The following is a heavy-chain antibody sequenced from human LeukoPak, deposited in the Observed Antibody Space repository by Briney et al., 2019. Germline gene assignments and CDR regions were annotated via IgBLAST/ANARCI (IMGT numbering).Heavy chain of an antibody. CDR3: AKAASSSWPSYYYGMDV. CDR2: ISGSGGST. V-gene: IGHV3-23*01. J-gene: IGHJ6*02. D-gene: IGHD6-13*01. Sequence: GGSLRLSCTASGFTSSSYALNWVRQAPGKGLEWVSAISGSGGSTYYADSVKGRFTISRDNSKNTLYLQMNSLRAEDTAVYYCAKAASSSWPSYYYGMDVWGQGTTVTVSS. CDR1: GFTSSSYA.